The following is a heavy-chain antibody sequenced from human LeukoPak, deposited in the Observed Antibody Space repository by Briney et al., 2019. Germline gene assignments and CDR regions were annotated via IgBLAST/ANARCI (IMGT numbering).Heavy chain of an antibody. Sequence: GSSVKVSCKASGYTFTYRYLHWVRQAPGQALEWIGWITPFNGNTNYAQKFQDRVTITRDRSMSTAYMELSSLRSEDTAMYYCASDSGRHLAFDIWGQGTMVTVSS. J-gene: IGHJ3*02. CDR2: ITPFNGNT. D-gene: IGHD1-26*01. V-gene: IGHV1-45*02. CDR3: ASDSGRHLAFDI. CDR1: GYTFTYRY.